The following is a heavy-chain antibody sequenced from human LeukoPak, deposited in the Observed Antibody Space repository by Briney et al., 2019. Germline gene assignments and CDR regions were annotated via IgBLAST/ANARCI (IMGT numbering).Heavy chain of an antibody. D-gene: IGHD3-10*01. CDR2: ISGSGSYI. J-gene: IGHJ4*02. CDR3: VRERFHGSGAPKFDF. Sequence: GGSLRLSCAASGFTFSDYSMNWVRQTPRKGLEWVSCISGSGSYIYYANSVKGRFTISRDNAKNSLHLQVNSLRAEDTAVYYCVRERFHGSGAPKFDFWGQGTLVTVSS. CDR1: GFTFSDYS. V-gene: IGHV3-21*06.